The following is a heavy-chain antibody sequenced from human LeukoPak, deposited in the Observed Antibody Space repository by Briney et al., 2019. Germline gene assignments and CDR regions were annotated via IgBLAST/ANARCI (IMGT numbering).Heavy chain of an antibody. Sequence: PSETLSLTCTVSGGSISSYYWSWIRQPPGKGLEWIGYIYYSGSTNYNPSLKSRVTISVDTSKNQFSPKLSSVTAADTAVYYCARTVTTVTSFQHWGQGTLVTVSS. CDR1: GGSISSYY. J-gene: IGHJ1*01. CDR2: IYYSGST. CDR3: ARTVTTVTSFQH. D-gene: IGHD4-17*01. V-gene: IGHV4-59*08.